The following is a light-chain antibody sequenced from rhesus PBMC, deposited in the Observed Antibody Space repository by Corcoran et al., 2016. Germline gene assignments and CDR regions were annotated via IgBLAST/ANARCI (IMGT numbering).Light chain of an antibody. CDR1: ENVNNY. V-gene: IGKV1-74*01. J-gene: IGKJ4*01. CDR2: KAS. CDR3: QHGYGTTLT. Sequence: DIQMTQSPSSLSASVGDRVTITCRASENVNNYLNWYQQKPGKAPKLLIYKASTLQSGVPSRFRGSGSGTDYTFTISSLQPEDGATDYCQHGYGTTLTFGGGTKVEIK.